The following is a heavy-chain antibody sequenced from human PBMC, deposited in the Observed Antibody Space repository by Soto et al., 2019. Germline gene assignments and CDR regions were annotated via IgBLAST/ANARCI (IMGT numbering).Heavy chain of an antibody. CDR1: GFTFSSYS. CDR2: ISTSSRTT. CDR3: ARKGVRIYHNYMDV. J-gene: IGHJ6*03. V-gene: IGHV3-48*01. Sequence: GGSLRLSCAASGFTFSSYSMNWVRQAPGKGLEWDSYISTSSRTTYYADSVKGRFTISRDNAKNSLYLEMNSLRAEDTAVYYCARKGVRIYHNYMDVWAKGTTVTVSS.